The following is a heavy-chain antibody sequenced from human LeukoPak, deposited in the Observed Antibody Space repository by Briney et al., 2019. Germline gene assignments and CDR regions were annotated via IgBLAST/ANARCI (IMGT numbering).Heavy chain of an antibody. CDR1: GGTFSSYA. Sequence: SVKVSCKASGGTFSSYAISWVRQASGQGLEWMGGIIPIFGTANYAQKFQGRVTITADESTSTAYMELSSLRSEDTAVYYCARDSGGHSSGWSSQHWGQGTLVTVSS. CDR2: IIPIFGTA. CDR3: ARDSGGHSSGWSSQH. J-gene: IGHJ1*01. D-gene: IGHD6-19*01. V-gene: IGHV1-69*01.